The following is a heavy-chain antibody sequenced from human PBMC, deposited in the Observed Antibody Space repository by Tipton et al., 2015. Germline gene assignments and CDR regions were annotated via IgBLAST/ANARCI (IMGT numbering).Heavy chain of an antibody. J-gene: IGHJ4*02. V-gene: IGHV4-38-2*01. CDR3: ARVPGQWLDN. CDR2: IFHRGDT. D-gene: IGHD6-19*01. CDR1: GYSISSGYY. Sequence: TLSLTCDVSGYSISSGYYWGWIRQPPGKGLEWIGSIFHRGDTNYNPSLKSRVTISLDTSKNQFSLKVNSVTAADTAVYYCARVPGQWLDNRGRGTLVTVSS.